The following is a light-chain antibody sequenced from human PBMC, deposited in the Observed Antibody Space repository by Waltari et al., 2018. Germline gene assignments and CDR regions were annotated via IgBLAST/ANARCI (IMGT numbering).Light chain of an antibody. V-gene: IGKV1-39*01. CDR1: QNINSY. Sequence: IQLTQPPSSLSASVGDRVTITCRASQNINSYLNWYQQKPGKAPKLLIYTASSLPSGAPSRFSGSKSGTDFTLTISSLQPEDFATYYCQQSYSTPWTFGQGTKVEMK. CDR2: TAS. J-gene: IGKJ1*01. CDR3: QQSYSTPWT.